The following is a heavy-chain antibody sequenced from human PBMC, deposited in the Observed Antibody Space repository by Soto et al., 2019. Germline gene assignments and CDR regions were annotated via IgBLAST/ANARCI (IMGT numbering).Heavy chain of an antibody. CDR2: IYYSGST. CDR3: ARGAYYDSSGYPDGVYYFDY. CDR1: GGSICSYY. Sequence: PSETLSLTCTVSGGSICSYYWSWIRQPPGKGLEWIGYIYYSGSTNYNPSLKSRVTISVDTSKNQFSLKLSSVTAADTAVYYCARGAYYDSSGYPDGVYYFDYWGQGTLVTVSS. D-gene: IGHD3-22*01. V-gene: IGHV4-59*01. J-gene: IGHJ4*02.